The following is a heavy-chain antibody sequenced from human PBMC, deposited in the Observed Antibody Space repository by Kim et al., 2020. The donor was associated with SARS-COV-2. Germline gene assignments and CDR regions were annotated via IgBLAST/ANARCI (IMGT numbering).Heavy chain of an antibody. V-gene: IGHV3-23*01. J-gene: IGHJ4*02. D-gene: IGHD1-7*01. CDR3: AKRVKTGTPGVLDY. Sequence: YTDSVKGRFNISRDHSRNTLFFQMNNLKAEDTAVYYCAKRVKTGTPGVLDYWGQGVLGTVSS.